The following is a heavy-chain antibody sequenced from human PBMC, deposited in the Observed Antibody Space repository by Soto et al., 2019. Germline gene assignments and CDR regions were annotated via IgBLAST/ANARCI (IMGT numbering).Heavy chain of an antibody. CDR2: ISISGSYT. D-gene: IGHD2-2*01. J-gene: IGHJ4*02. CDR1: GFPFSSYT. Sequence: EVQLLESGGGLVNPGGSLRLSCVVSGFPFSSYTMNWVRQAPGKGLEWVSAISISGSYTHYADSVKGRFTISRDNSKNSLSLQMNSLRAGDSARYFCARLEMATSRFDFWGLGTLVTVSS. CDR3: ARLEMATSRFDF. V-gene: IGHV3-21*01.